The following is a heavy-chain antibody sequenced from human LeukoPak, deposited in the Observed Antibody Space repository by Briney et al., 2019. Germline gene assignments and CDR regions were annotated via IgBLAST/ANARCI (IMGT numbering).Heavy chain of an antibody. CDR2: IYSGGST. V-gene: IGHV3-53*01. Sequence: GGSLRLSCAASGFTVSTYYMTWVRQAPGKGLECVSVIYSGGSTYYADPVKGRFTVSRDNSKNTLYLQMNSLRAEDTAMYYCARGLGYCTSTTCLLPFDYWGQGALVTVSS. CDR3: ARGLGYCTSTTCLLPFDY. D-gene: IGHD2-2*01. CDR1: GFTVSTYY. J-gene: IGHJ4*02.